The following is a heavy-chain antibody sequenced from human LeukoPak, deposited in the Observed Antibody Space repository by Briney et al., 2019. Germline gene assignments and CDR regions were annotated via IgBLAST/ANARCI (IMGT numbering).Heavy chain of an antibody. J-gene: IGHJ5*02. D-gene: IGHD3-10*01. CDR2: TYWNDDK. CDR1: GFSLSTSGVG. Sequence: SGPTLVNPTQTLTLTCTFSGFSLSTSGVGVGWIRQPPGNALEWLALTYWNDDKRYSPSLKSRITITKDTSKNQVVLTMTNMDPVDTATYYCAHRGLAPLWFGAWFDPWGQGTLVAVSS. V-gene: IGHV2-5*01. CDR3: AHRGLAPLWFGAWFDP.